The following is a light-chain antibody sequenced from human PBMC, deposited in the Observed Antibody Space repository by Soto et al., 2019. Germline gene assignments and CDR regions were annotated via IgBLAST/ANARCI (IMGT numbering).Light chain of an antibody. CDR2: DAS. J-gene: IGKJ5*01. CDR1: QSVSSY. Sequence: EIVLTQSPATLSLSPGERATLSCRASQSVSSYLAWYQQKPGQAPRLLIYDASNRATGIPARFSGSGSGTGFTLTISSLEPEDFDVYYCQQRSNWPPTVTFGQGTRLEIK. V-gene: IGKV3-11*01. CDR3: QQRSNWPPTVT.